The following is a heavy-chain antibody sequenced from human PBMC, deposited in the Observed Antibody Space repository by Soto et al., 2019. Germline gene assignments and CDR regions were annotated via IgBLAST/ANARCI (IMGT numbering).Heavy chain of an antibody. D-gene: IGHD3-16*01. CDR3: ARDFKAPKDAWAFDY. Sequence: QVQLQESGPGLVMPSGTLSLTCAVSGASISSNDWWNWVRQPPGKGLEWIGEIYHGGTTIYNPSLNSRVSICIDESKNHFSLKLTSVTAADTAVYYCARDFKAPKDAWAFDYWGQGILVTVSS. CDR2: IYHGGTT. J-gene: IGHJ4*02. V-gene: IGHV4-4*02. CDR1: GASISSNDW.